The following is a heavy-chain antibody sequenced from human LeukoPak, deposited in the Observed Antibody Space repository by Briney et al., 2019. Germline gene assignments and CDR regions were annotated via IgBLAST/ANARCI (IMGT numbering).Heavy chain of an antibody. CDR2: ISGSGGST. V-gene: IGHV3-23*01. J-gene: IGHJ1*01. CDR1: GFTFSSYA. CDR3: AKDGGGYYYNSSGYSEYFQH. Sequence: GGSLRLSCAASGFTFSSYAMSWVRQAPGKGLEWVSAISGSGGSTYYADSVKGRFTISRDNSKNTLYLQMNSLRAEDTAVYYCAKDGGGYYYNSSGYSEYFQHWGQGTLVTVSS. D-gene: IGHD3-22*01.